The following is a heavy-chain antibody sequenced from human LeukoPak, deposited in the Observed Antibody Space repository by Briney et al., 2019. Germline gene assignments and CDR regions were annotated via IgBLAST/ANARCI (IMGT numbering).Heavy chain of an antibody. Sequence: SETLSLTCTVSGGSISSGDYYWSWIRQPPGKGLEWIGYIYYSGSTYYNPSLKSRVTISVDTSKNQFSLKLSSVTAADTAVYYCARGAGDTPIDYWGQGTLVTVSS. D-gene: IGHD1-26*01. V-gene: IGHV4-30-4*01. J-gene: IGHJ4*02. CDR2: IYYSGST. CDR1: GGSISSGDYY. CDR3: ARGAGDTPIDY.